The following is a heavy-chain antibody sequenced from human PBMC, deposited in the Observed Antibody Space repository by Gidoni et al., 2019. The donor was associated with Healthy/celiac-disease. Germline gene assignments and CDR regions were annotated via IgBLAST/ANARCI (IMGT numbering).Heavy chain of an antibody. CDR1: GYSFTSYW. CDR3: ASPGLGLPNSSGWDYFDY. CDR2: IYPGDSDT. D-gene: IGHD6-19*01. V-gene: IGHV5-51*01. J-gene: IGHJ4*02. Sequence: EVQLVQSGAEVKKPGESLTISCKGSGYSFTSYWIGWVRQMPGKGLEWLGIIYPGDSDTRYSPSFQGQVTISADKSISTAYLQWSSLKASDTAMYYCASPGLGLPNSSGWDYFDYWGQGTLVTVSS.